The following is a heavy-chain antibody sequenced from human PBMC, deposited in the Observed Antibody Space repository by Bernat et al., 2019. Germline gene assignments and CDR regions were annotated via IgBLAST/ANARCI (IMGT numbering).Heavy chain of an antibody. CDR3: AKQLGGAYDSSVYYGVHY. CDR2: ISYDGSKI. J-gene: IGHJ4*02. Sequence: QVLLVESGGGVVQPGRSLRLSCAASGFTFRSYGIHWVRQAPGKGLEWVAAISYDGSKIFYADSVKVRFTISRDNSKSTSYLQMNSLRAEDTAVYYCAKQLGGAYDSSVYYGVHYWGQGTLVTVSS. CDR1: GFTFRSYG. D-gene: IGHD3-22*01. V-gene: IGHV3-30*18.